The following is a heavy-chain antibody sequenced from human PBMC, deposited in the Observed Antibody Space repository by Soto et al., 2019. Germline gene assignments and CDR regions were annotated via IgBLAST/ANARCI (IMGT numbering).Heavy chain of an antibody. CDR3: AKYCSGGSCFPDDFDI. CDR2: IIPILGIA. J-gene: IGHJ3*02. D-gene: IGHD2-15*01. Sequence: ASVKVSCKASGGTFSSYTISWVRQAPGQGLEWMGRIIPILGIANYAQKFQGRVTITADKSTSTAYMELSSLRSEDTAVYYCAKYCSGGSCFPDDFDIWGQGTMVTVSS. CDR1: GGTFSSYT. V-gene: IGHV1-69*02.